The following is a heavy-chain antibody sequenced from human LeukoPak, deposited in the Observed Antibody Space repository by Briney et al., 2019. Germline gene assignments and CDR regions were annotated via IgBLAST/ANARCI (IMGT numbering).Heavy chain of an antibody. CDR1: GFTFSSYA. D-gene: IGHD2-2*01. CDR3: AEDLARRGSSTSCSPFDY. J-gene: IGHJ4*02. V-gene: IGHV3-23*01. CDR2: ISGSGGST. Sequence: GGSLRLSCAASGFTFSSYAMSWVRQAPGKGLEWVSAISGSGGSTYYADSVKGRFTISRDNSKNTLYLQMNSLRAEDTAVYYCAEDLARRGSSTSCSPFDYWGQGTLVTVSS.